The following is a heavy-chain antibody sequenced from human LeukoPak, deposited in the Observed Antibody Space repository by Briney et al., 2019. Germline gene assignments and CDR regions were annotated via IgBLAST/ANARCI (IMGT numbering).Heavy chain of an antibody. Sequence: SETLSLTCTVSGGSISSSSYYWGWIRQPPGKGLEWIGSIYYSGSTYYNPSLKSRVTISVDTSKNQFSLKLSSVTAADTAVYYCARRYYYGSGGDYWGQGTLVTVSS. CDR2: IYYSGST. CDR3: ARRYYYGSGGDY. V-gene: IGHV4-39*07. CDR1: GGSISSSSYY. D-gene: IGHD3-10*01. J-gene: IGHJ4*02.